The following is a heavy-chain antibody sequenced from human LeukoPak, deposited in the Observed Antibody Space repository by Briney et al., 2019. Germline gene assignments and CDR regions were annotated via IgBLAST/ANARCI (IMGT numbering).Heavy chain of an antibody. CDR2: ISPYNGNT. CDR3: ARGEYELVGDY. J-gene: IGHJ4*02. CDR1: GGTFSSYA. V-gene: IGHV1-18*01. Sequence: VASVKVSCKASGGTFSSYAISWVRQAPGQGLEWMGWISPYNGNTNYAQKLQGRVTLTTDISTSTAYMEVRSLRSDDTAVYYCARGEYELVGDYWGQGTLVTVSS. D-gene: IGHD6-13*01.